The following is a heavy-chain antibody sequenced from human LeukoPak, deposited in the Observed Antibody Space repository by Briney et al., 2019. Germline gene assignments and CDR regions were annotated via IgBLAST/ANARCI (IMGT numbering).Heavy chain of an antibody. V-gene: IGHV4-39*07. D-gene: IGHD6-6*01. CDR2: IYYSGST. Sequence: SETLSLTCTVSGGSISSSSYYWGWIRQPPGKGLEWIGSIYYSGSTNYNPSLKSRVTISVDTSKNQFSLKLSSVTAADTAVYYCARDWGVSARPGYMDVWGKGTTVTVSS. CDR1: GGSISSSSYY. CDR3: ARDWGVSARPGYMDV. J-gene: IGHJ6*03.